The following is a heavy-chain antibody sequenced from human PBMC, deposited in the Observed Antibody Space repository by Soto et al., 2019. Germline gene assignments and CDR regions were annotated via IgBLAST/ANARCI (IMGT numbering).Heavy chain of an antibody. D-gene: IGHD3-16*01. CDR2: IGTVGDT. V-gene: IGHV3-13*01. CDR3: ASGGLYI. Sequence: EVQLVESGGGLVQPGGSLRLSCAASGFTFSNYDMHWVRKTTGKGLEWVSGIGTVGDTYYSCSVKGRFSISRENAKNSFYLQMNSLRAEDTAVYYCASGGLYICGQGTLVTVS. CDR1: GFTFSNYD. J-gene: IGHJ4*02.